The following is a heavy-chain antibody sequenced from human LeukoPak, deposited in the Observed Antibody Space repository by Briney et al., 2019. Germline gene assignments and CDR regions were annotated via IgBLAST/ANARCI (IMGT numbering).Heavy chain of an antibody. J-gene: IGHJ3*02. CDR2: IYYSGRT. D-gene: IGHD5-12*01. Sequence: SETLSLTCTVSGGSISSSSYYWGWIRQPPGKGLEWIGSIYYSGRTSYNPSLKSRVTISVDTSKNQFSLKLSSVTAADTAVYYCARVIVDIVATIDPSGAFDIWGQGTMVTVSS. V-gene: IGHV4-39*07. CDR3: ARVIVDIVATIDPSGAFDI. CDR1: GGSISSSSYY.